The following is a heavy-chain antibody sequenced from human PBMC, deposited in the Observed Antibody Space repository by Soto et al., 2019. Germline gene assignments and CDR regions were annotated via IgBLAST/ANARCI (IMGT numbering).Heavy chain of an antibody. D-gene: IGHD2-2*01. Sequence: SETLSLTCTVSGGSISSSSYYWGWIRQPPGKGLEWIGSIYYSGSTYYNPSLKSRVTMATDTSTSTAYMELRSLRSDDTAVYYCARLEVPAAIPYYCYGMDVWGQGTTVTVSS. J-gene: IGHJ6*02. CDR1: GGSISSSSYY. CDR3: ARLEVPAAIPYYCYGMDV. CDR2: IYYSGST. V-gene: IGHV4-39*01.